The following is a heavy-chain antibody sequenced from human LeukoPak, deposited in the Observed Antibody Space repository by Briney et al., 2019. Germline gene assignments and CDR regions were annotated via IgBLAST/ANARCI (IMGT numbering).Heavy chain of an antibody. CDR3: ARDFAPVGGGWFGELYRSTSVENYYYGMDV. CDR1: GYTFTSYG. D-gene: IGHD3-10*01. V-gene: IGHV1-18*01. J-gene: IGHJ6*02. CDR2: ISAYNGNT. Sequence: ASVKVSCKASGYTFTSYGISWVRQAPGQGLEWMGWISAYNGNTNYAQKLQGRVTMTTDTSTSTAYMELRSLRSDDTAVYYCARDFAPVGGGWFGELYRSTSVENYYYGMDVWGQGTTVTVSS.